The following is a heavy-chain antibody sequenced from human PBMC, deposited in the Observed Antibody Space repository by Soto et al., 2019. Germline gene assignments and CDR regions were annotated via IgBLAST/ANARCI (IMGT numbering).Heavy chain of an antibody. CDR1: GGSISSGGYY. D-gene: IGHD4-17*01. J-gene: IGHJ4*02. Sequence: PSETLSLTGNVCGGSISSGGYYWSWIRQHPGKGLEWIGYIYYSGSTYYNPSLKSRVTISVDTSKNQFSLKLSSVTAADTAVYYCAREGDYGDYGRYFDYWGQGTLVTVSS. CDR2: IYYSGST. CDR3: AREGDYGDYGRYFDY. V-gene: IGHV4-31*03.